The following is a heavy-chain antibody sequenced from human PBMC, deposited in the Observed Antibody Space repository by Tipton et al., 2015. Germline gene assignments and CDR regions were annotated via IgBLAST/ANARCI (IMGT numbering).Heavy chain of an antibody. CDR1: GSSVGSGNYY. Sequence: TLSLTCFVSGSSVGSGNYYWSWIRQPPGKGLEWIGNIYYGGNTNYNPSLKSRVTISVDTSKNQFSLNLTSVTAADTAVYYCARALVGFRYYYDSSGYFDYWGQGTLVTVSS. CDR3: ARALVGFRYYYDSSGYFDY. CDR2: IYYGGNT. J-gene: IGHJ4*02. V-gene: IGHV4-61*01. D-gene: IGHD3-22*01.